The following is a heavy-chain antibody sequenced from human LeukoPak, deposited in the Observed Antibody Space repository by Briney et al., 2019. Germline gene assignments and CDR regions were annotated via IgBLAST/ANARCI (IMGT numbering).Heavy chain of an antibody. D-gene: IGHD6-19*01. CDR1: GFTFSNYW. J-gene: IGHJ4*02. V-gene: IGHV3-7*05. Sequence: PGGSLRLSCAADGFTFSNYWMTWVRQAPGKGLEWVANIKQDGRDKRYVDSVKGRFTISRDNAKNSMYLQMNSLRAEDTAVYYCARDWVSGWDAGFDYWGQGTLVTVSS. CDR2: IKQDGRDK. CDR3: ARDWVSGWDAGFDY.